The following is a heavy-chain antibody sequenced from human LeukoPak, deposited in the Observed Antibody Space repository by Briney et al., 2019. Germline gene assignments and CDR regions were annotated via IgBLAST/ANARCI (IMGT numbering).Heavy chain of an antibody. J-gene: IGHJ4*02. CDR2: IYYSGST. D-gene: IGHD6-13*01. CDR3: ARRGSSPTLDY. V-gene: IGHV4-59*08. Sequence: SETLSLTCTVSGVSISRYYWSWIRQPPGKGLEWIGNIYYSGSTNYNPSLKSRVTISVDTSKNQFSLKLSSVTAADTAVYYCARRGSSPTLDYWGQGTLVTVS. CDR1: GVSISRYY.